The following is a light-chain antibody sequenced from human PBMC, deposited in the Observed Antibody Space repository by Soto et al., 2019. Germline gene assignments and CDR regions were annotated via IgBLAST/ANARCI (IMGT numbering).Light chain of an antibody. CDR1: QSVSSN. V-gene: IGKV3-15*01. J-gene: IGKJ1*01. CDR3: QQCNNWPLT. Sequence: EIVMTQSPATLSVSPGERATLSCRASQSVSSNLAWYQQKPGQAPRLLIYGASTRATGIPARFSGSGSGTEFTLTISSLQSEDFAVYYCQQCNNWPLTFGPGTRVEIK. CDR2: GAS.